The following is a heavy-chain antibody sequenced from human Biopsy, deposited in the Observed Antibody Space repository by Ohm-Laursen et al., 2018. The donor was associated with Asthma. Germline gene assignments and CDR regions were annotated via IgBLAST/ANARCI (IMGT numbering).Heavy chain of an antibody. V-gene: IGHV1-18*01. D-gene: IGHD3-10*01. CDR3: ARAVDYSHYYGIDV. Sequence: SSVKVSCKASGYTFNSAGITWVRQAPGQGLEWMGWISVYNGDTKVAQKLQDRVTMITDTSTSTAYMELRSLRSDDTTVYFCARAVDYSHYYGIDVWGQGTTVTVS. J-gene: IGHJ6*02. CDR1: GYTFNSAG. CDR2: ISVYNGDT.